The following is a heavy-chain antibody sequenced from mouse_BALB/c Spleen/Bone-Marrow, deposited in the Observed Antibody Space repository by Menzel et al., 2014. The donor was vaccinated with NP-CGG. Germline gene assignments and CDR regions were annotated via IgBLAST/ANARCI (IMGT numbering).Heavy chain of an antibody. CDR3: ASYYGSSYYFDY. Sequence: VQLQQSGAELVKPGASVKLSCTASGFNIKDTYMHWVKQRPEQGLEWIGRIDPANGNTKYDPKFQGKATMTADTSSNTAYLQLSSLASEDTAVYYCASYYGSSYYFDYWGQGTTLTVSS. D-gene: IGHD1-1*01. J-gene: IGHJ2*01. V-gene: IGHV14-3*02. CDR1: GFNIKDTY. CDR2: IDPANGNT.